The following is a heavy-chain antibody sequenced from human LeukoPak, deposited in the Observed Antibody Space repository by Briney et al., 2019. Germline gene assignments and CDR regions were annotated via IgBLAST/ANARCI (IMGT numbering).Heavy chain of an antibody. Sequence: GGSLRLSCVASGFSFTTHAMGWVRQAPGKGLEWVSAISGSGGSTYYADSVKGRFTISRDNSKNTLYLQMNSLRAEDTAVYYCARTIFGVVIRLGDYWGQGTLVTVSS. CDR1: GFSFTTHA. J-gene: IGHJ4*02. CDR3: ARTIFGVVIRLGDY. CDR2: ISGSGGST. V-gene: IGHV3-23*01. D-gene: IGHD3-3*01.